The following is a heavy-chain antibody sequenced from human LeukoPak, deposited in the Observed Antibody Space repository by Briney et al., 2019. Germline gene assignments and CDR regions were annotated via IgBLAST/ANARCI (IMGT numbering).Heavy chain of an antibody. CDR2: ISGSGDST. CDR3: AKDRSATTMVVGAFDI. Sequence: GGSLRLSCAASGFTFSIYAMTWVRQAPGKGLEWVSAISGSGDSTYYADSVKGRFTISRDNSKKTLYLQMNSLRAEDTAVYYCAKDRSATTMVVGAFDIWGQGTMVTVSS. J-gene: IGHJ3*02. CDR1: GFTFSIYA. D-gene: IGHD4-23*01. V-gene: IGHV3-23*01.